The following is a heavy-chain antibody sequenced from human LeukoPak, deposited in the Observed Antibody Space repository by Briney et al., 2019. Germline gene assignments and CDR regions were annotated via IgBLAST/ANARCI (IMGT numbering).Heavy chain of an antibody. D-gene: IGHD2/OR15-2a*01. Sequence: SETLSLTCTVSGGSISSYYWSWIRQPPGKGLEWIGYIYYSGSTNYNPSLKSRVTISVDTSKNQFSLKLSSVTAADTAVYYCAREGFYDRNWFDPWGQGTLVTVSS. CDR3: AREGFYDRNWFDP. J-gene: IGHJ5*02. V-gene: IGHV4-59*01. CDR1: GGSISSYY. CDR2: IYYSGST.